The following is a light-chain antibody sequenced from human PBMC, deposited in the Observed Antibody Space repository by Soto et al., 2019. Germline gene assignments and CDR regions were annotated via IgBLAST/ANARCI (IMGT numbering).Light chain of an antibody. J-gene: IGKJ5*01. V-gene: IGKV3-20*01. CDR2: GAS. CDR3: QQYGSSPIT. Sequence: ESVLTQSPGTLSLSPGERATLSCRASQTVSSNSLAWYQQKPGQAPSLLIYGASSRATGIPDRFSGSGSGTDFTLTISRLEPEDFAVYYCQQYGSSPITFGHGTRLEIK. CDR1: QTVSSNS.